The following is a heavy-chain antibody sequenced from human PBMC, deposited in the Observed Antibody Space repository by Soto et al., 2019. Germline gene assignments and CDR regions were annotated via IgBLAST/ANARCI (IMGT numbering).Heavy chain of an antibody. J-gene: IGHJ6*02. Sequence: ASVKVSFKASCYTFTSYGISWVRQAPGQGLEWMGWISAYNGNTNYAQKLQGRVTMTTDTSTSTAYMELRSLRSDDTAVYYCARGLSRRVGYYYYYYGMDVWGQGTTVTVSS. D-gene: IGHD2-2*03. CDR1: CYTFTSYG. V-gene: IGHV1-18*01. CDR3: ARGLSRRVGYYYYYYGMDV. CDR2: ISAYNGNT.